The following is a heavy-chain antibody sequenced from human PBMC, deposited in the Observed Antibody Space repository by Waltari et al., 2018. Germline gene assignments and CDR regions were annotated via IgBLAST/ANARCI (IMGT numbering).Heavy chain of an antibody. CDR2: SYPGDSET. CDR3: ARRGGSYYRLDY. V-gene: IGHV5-51*01. CDR1: GCNFSNSW. D-gene: IGHD3-16*01. J-gene: IGHJ4*02. Sequence: EVQLVQSGAEVNKPGESLKISCKSSGCNFSNSWIGWVRRMPGKGLEWMGISYPGDSETRYSRAFQGKVTISVDKSIRTADLQWSSLEDSDTAIYYCARRGGSYYRLDYWGQGTLVTVSS.